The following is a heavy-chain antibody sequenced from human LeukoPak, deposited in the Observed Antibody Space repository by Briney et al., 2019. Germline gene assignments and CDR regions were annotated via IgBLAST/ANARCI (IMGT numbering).Heavy chain of an antibody. CDR2: IYYSGST. CDR1: GGSISSGDYY. D-gene: IGHD3-3*01. Sequence: SETLSLTCTVSGGSISSGDYYWSWIRQPPGKGLEWIGYIYYSGSTYYNPSLKSRVTTSVDTAKNQFSLKLSSVTAADTAVYYCARQASGYPKHDAFDIWGQGTMVTVSS. CDR3: ARQASGYPKHDAFDI. J-gene: IGHJ3*02. V-gene: IGHV4-30-4*01.